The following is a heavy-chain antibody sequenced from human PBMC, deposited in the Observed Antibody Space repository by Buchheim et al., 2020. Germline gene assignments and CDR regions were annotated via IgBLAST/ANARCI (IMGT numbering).Heavy chain of an antibody. D-gene: IGHD4-11*01. Sequence: QVQLQESGPGLVKPSQTLSLTCTVSGGSISSGSYYWSWIRQPARKGLEWIGRIYTSGSTNYNPSLKSRVTIPVETSKNQFSMKLSSVTAADTAVYYCARDYSNYRNNWFDPWGQGTL. CDR3: ARDYSNYRNNWFDP. V-gene: IGHV4-61*02. CDR1: GGSISSGSYY. J-gene: IGHJ5*02. CDR2: IYTSGST.